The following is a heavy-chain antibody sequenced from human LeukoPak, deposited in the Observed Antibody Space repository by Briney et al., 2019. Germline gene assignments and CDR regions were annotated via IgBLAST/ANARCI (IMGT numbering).Heavy chain of an antibody. CDR2: ISWNSGSI. Sequence: PGGSLRLSCAASGFTFDDYAMLWVRQAPGKGLEWVSGISWNSGSIGYADSVKGRFTISRDNAKNSLYLQMNSLRAEDTALYYCAKDTSSGLDYWGQGTLVTVSS. V-gene: IGHV3-9*01. CDR1: GFTFDDYA. D-gene: IGHD6-19*01. CDR3: AKDTSSGLDY. J-gene: IGHJ4*02.